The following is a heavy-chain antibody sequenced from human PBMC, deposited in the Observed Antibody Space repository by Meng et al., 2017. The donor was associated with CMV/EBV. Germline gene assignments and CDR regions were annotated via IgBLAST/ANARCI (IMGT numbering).Heavy chain of an antibody. Sequence: SETLSLTCTVSGGSISSSSYYWGWIRQPPGKGLEWTGSIYYSGSTYYNPSLKSRVTISVDTSKNQFSLKLSSVTAADTAVYYCARGNHDYGERKGRCWFDPWGQGTLVTVSS. J-gene: IGHJ5*02. D-gene: IGHD4-17*01. CDR2: IYYSGST. V-gene: IGHV4-39*07. CDR1: GGSISSSSYY. CDR3: ARGNHDYGERKGRCWFDP.